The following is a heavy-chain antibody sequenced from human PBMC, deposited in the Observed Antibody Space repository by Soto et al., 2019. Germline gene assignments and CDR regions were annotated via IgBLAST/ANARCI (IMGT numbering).Heavy chain of an antibody. V-gene: IGHV4-38-2*01. CDR2: VDHSGRT. CDR1: GYSINSDYY. Sequence: TLSLTCAVSGYSINSDYYWGWIRQPPGKGLEWIGSVDHSGRTYYSPSLRSRLTIFIDTSKNQFSLRLTSVTAADTAMYFCAKKGYYPSGKINLFDSWGPGTLVTVSS. J-gene: IGHJ4*02. CDR3: AKKGYYPSGKINLFDS. D-gene: IGHD3-10*01.